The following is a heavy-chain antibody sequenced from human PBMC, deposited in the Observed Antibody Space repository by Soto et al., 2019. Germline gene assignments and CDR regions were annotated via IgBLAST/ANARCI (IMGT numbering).Heavy chain of an antibody. D-gene: IGHD2-8*01. Sequence: SETLSLTCAFYGGSFSGYYWSWIRQPTGKGLEWIGEINHSGSTNYNPSLKSRVTISVDTSKNQFSLKLSSVTAADTAVYYCASMYCTNGVCPGPFDPWGQGTLVTVSS. V-gene: IGHV4-34*01. J-gene: IGHJ5*02. CDR3: ASMYCTNGVCPGPFDP. CDR1: GGSFSGYY. CDR2: INHSGST.